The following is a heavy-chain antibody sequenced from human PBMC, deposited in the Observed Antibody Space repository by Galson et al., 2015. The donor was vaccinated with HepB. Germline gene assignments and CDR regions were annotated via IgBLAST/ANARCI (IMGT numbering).Heavy chain of an antibody. Sequence: SLRLSCAASGFTFRAYWMHWVRRAPGKELEWVSRITSDGATTSYADSVKGRFTISRDNAKNTLSLEMNSLRAEGTAVYYCARDKEGPGPTVDFWGQGTLVTVSS. CDR3: ARDKEGPGPTVDF. D-gene: IGHD1-7*01. CDR1: GFTFRAYW. CDR2: ITSDGATT. V-gene: IGHV3-74*01. J-gene: IGHJ1*01.